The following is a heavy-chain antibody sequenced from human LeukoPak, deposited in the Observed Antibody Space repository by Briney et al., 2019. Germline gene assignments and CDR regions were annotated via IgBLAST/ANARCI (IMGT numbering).Heavy chain of an antibody. CDR1: GFTFDDYA. V-gene: IGHV3-9*01. CDR2: ISWNSGSI. CDR3: ARGGAGSFDL. Sequence: HPGRSLRLSCAASGFTFDDYAMHWIRQAPGKGLEWVSGISWNSGSIGYADSVKGRFTISRDNAKNSLYLQMKSLRAEDTAIYYCARGGAGSFDLWGQGTLVTVSS. J-gene: IGHJ5*02. D-gene: IGHD3-10*01.